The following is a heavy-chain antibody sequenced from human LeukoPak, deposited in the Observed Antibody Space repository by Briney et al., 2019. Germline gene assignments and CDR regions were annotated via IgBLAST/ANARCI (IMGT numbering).Heavy chain of an antibody. D-gene: IGHD1-1*01. CDR1: GFTFSIYA. CDR2: ISGSGVST. V-gene: IGHV3-23*01. Sequence: GGSLRLSCAAPGFTFSIYAMSWVRQAPGKGLEWVSYISGSGVSTYYADSVKGHFTISRDNSKNTLYLQMNTLRAEDTAVYYCAQNNDFDYWGQGTLVTVSS. J-gene: IGHJ4*02. CDR3: AQNNDFDY.